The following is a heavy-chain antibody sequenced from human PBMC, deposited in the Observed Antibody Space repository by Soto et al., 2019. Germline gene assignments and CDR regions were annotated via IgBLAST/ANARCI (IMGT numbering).Heavy chain of an antibody. D-gene: IGHD3-9*01. CDR1: GGSFSGYY. CDR3: ASSDPLRYFDWLFNTARYYYYGMDV. J-gene: IGHJ6*02. V-gene: IGHV4-34*01. CDR2: INHSGST. Sequence: SETLSLTCAVYGGSFSGYYWSWIRQPPGKGLEWIGEINHSGSTNYNPSLKSRVTISVDTSKNQFSLKLSSVTAADTAVYYCASSDPLRYFDWLFNTARYYYYGMDVCRQRPTVTVS.